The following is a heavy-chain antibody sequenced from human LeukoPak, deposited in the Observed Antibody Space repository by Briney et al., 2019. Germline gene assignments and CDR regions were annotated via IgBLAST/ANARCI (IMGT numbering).Heavy chain of an antibody. Sequence: GGSLRLSCAAPGFTFSSYSMNWVRQAPGKGLEWVSSIGSGGNYIYYAESVKGRFTISRDNAKNSLYLQMNSLRAEDTAVYYCARDKYGSGSPSDPWGQGTLVTVSS. CDR1: GFTFSSYS. V-gene: IGHV3-21*01. D-gene: IGHD3-10*01. CDR2: IGSGGNYI. CDR3: ARDKYGSGSPSDP. J-gene: IGHJ5*02.